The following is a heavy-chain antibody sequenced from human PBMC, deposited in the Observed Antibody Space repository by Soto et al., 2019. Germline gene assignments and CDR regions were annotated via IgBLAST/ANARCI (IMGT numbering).Heavy chain of an antibody. CDR1: GSSLSRSIYY. CDR3: ARDAGSFDY. V-gene: IGHV4-39*02. CDR2: INYSGRT. J-gene: IGHJ4*02. Sequence: PSETLSLTCSLPGSSLSRSIYYWVWIRQPPGKGLECIGSINYSGRTYYNPSLKSRVTISVDTSKNQVSLKLNSVTAADTAVYYCARDAGSFDYWGQGTLVTVSS. D-gene: IGHD3-10*01.